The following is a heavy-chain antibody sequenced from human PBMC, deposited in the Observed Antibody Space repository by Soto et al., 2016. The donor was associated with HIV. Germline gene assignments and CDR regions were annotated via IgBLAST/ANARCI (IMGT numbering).Heavy chain of an antibody. CDR1: GFSFSRYW. CDR2: INSDGTST. Sequence: EVQLVESGGGLVQPGGSLRLSCAASGFSFSRYWMDWVRQVPGKGLVWVSRINSDGTSTTYTGSVKGRFTISRDNTKNTLYLQMNSLRAEDTAVYFCAREDYDILTNSYASQYYYYGMDVWGQGTTVTVSS. V-gene: IGHV3-74*03. D-gene: IGHD3-9*01. CDR3: AREDYDILTNSYASQYYYYGMDV. J-gene: IGHJ6*02.